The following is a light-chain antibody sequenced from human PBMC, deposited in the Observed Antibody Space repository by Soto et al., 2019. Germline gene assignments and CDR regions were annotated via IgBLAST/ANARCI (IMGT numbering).Light chain of an antibody. CDR3: QXYDDLLT. Sequence: DIQMTQSPSSLSASVGDRVTITCQASQDISNYLNWYQQKPGKAPKLLIYDASNLETVVPSRFXGSGXGSXXXXXXXXLQPEDIXXYYCQXYDDLLTFGPGTKVDIK. J-gene: IGKJ3*01. V-gene: IGKV1-33*01. CDR2: DAS. CDR1: QDISNY.